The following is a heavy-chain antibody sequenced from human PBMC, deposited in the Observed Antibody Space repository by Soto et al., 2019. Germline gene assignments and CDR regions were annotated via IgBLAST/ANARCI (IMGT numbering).Heavy chain of an antibody. Sequence: QVQLVQSGPEVKKPGASVKVSCKGSGYTFSNYGVTWVRQAPGQGLERLGWVSAYNRNTDYAQKFEDRATMTIDTSTNTAYLELRGLTPDDTAVYYCARERRWEPLLYRGQGTL. V-gene: IGHV1-18*01. CDR2: VSAYNRNT. D-gene: IGHD1-26*01. CDR1: GYTFSNYG. CDR3: ARERRWEPLLY. J-gene: IGHJ4*02.